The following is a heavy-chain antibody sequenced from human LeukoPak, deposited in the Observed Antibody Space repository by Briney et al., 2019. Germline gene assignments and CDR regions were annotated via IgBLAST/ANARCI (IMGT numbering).Heavy chain of an antibody. CDR1: GFTFSSYT. Sequence: PGGSLRLSCAVSGFTFSSYTMNWARQAPGKGLEWVSSITGSSTYIYYADSVKGRFTISRDNAKNSLYLQMNNLGAEDTAVYYCARDLTVTSACWFDLWGQGTLVTVSS. D-gene: IGHD4-11*01. CDR2: ITGSSTYI. V-gene: IGHV3-21*01. J-gene: IGHJ5*02. CDR3: ARDLTVTSACWFDL.